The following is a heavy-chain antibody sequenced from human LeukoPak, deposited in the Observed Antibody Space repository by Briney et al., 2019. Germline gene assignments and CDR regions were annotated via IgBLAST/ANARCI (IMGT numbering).Heavy chain of an antibody. CDR1: GGSFSGYY. J-gene: IGHJ4*02. V-gene: IGHV4-34*01. Sequence: PSETLSLTCAVYGGSFSGYYWSWIRQPPGKGLEWIGEINHSGSTNYNPSLKSRVTISVDTSKNQFSLKLSSVTAAGTAVYYCRQSGYSYADDYWGQGTLVTVSS. D-gene: IGHD5-18*01. CDR3: RQSGYSYADDY. CDR2: INHSGST.